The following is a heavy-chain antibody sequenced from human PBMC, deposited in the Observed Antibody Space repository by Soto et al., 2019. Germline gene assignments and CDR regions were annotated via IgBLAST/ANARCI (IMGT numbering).Heavy chain of an antibody. V-gene: IGHV3-48*03. CDR1: GLDFGVYP. CDR2: IGARGFPI. J-gene: IGHJ4*02. Sequence: EVQLVESGGGVMQPGGSLRLSCAASGLDFGVYPMNWVRQAPGKGLEWVSYIGARGFPIYYADSVRGRFAMSRDNANNSVFLQMDSLRAEDTAQYFCATVPFDYWGRGALVTVSS. CDR3: ATVPFDY.